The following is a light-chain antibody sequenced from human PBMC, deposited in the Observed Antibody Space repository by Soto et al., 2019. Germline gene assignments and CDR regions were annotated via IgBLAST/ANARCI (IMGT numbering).Light chain of an antibody. V-gene: IGLV2-11*01. CDR3: CSYAGSYV. CDR2: DVS. Sequence: NQPLSVSGSPVQSVPISCTGSNSDVGGYNYVSWYQQHPGKAPKLMIYDVSKRPSGVPDRFSGSKSGNTASLTISGLQAEDEADYYCCSYAGSYVFGTGTKVTVL. J-gene: IGLJ1*01. CDR1: NSDVGGYNY.